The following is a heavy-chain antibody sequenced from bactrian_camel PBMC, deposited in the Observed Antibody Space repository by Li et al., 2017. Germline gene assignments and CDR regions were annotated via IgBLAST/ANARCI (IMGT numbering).Heavy chain of an antibody. J-gene: IGHJ4*01. V-gene: IGHV3S53*01. CDR1: YTPYC. CDR2: INSVGTT. Sequence: VQLVESGGGSVQAGGSLRLSCGYTYTPYCMAWFRQGPGQKREGVAVINSVGTTRYAEPVKGRFTISKDNAKTTVYLQMNSLKPEDTALYYCVRDDDSGYPSYDYWGQGTQVTVS. CDR3: VRDDDSGYPSYDY. D-gene: IGHD6*01.